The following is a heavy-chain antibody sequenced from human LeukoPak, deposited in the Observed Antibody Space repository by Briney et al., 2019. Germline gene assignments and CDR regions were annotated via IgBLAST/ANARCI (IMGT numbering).Heavy chain of an antibody. CDR3: ARHWSGVGWFDP. V-gene: IGHV4-61*08. CDR2: IYYSGST. J-gene: IGHJ5*02. CDR1: GGSISSGGYS. D-gene: IGHD3-3*01. Sequence: SETLSLTCAVSGGSISSGGYSWSWIRQPPGKGLEWIGYIYYSGSTNYNPSLKSRVTISVDTSKNQFSLKLSSVTAADTAVYYCARHWSGVGWFDPWGQGTLVTVSS.